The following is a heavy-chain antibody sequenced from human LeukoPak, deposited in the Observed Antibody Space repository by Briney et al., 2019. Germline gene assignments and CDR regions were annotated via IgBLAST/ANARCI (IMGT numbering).Heavy chain of an antibody. CDR1: GFTFSSYA. J-gene: IGHJ3*02. D-gene: IGHD6-19*01. CDR2: IRYDGSNK. CDR3: AKDLAGGDAFDI. Sequence: GGSLRLSCAASGFTFSSYAMSWVRQAPGKGLEWVAFIRYDGSNKYYADSVKGRFTISRDNSKNTLYLQMNSLRAEDTAVYYCAKDLAGGDAFDIWGQGTMVTVSS. V-gene: IGHV3-30*02.